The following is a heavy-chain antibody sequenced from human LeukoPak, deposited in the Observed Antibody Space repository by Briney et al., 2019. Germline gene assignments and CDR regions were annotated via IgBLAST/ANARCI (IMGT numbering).Heavy chain of an antibody. CDR1: GFTFSNYA. CDR3: ARAPREGFSGSYHDY. Sequence: GGSLRLSCAASGFTFSNYAMSWVRQAPGKGLEWVSYISSSSSTIYYADSVKGRFTISRDNSKNTLYLQMASLRGEDTAVYYCARAPREGFSGSYHDYWGQGTLVTVSS. D-gene: IGHD1-26*01. CDR2: ISSSSSTI. J-gene: IGHJ4*02. V-gene: IGHV3-48*01.